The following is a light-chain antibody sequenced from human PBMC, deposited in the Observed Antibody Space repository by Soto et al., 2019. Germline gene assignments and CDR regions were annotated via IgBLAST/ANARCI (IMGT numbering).Light chain of an antibody. CDR2: MAS. Sequence: DIQMTQSPSTLSASVGDRITITCRASQGIRSSLAWYQQKPGKAPKFLIYMASNLQSGVPSRFGGAGSGTEFTLTISSLQPDDFATYYCQQYNTYSRTFGQGTKVEI. J-gene: IGKJ1*01. V-gene: IGKV1-5*03. CDR1: QGIRSS. CDR3: QQYNTYSRT.